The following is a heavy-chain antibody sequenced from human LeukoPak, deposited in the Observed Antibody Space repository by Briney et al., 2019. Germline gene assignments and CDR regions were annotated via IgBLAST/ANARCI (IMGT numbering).Heavy chain of an antibody. CDR1: GYTFTSYT. CDR3: ARDGSSTTWDY. Sequence: ASVKVSCKASGYTFTSYTIHWVRQAPGQRLEWMGWINAGNGNAKYSQEFQDRVTITRDTSASTAYMELSSLRSEDTAVYYCARDGSSTTWDYWGQGTLVTVSS. V-gene: IGHV1-3*03. J-gene: IGHJ4*02. CDR2: INAGNGNA. D-gene: IGHD2-2*01.